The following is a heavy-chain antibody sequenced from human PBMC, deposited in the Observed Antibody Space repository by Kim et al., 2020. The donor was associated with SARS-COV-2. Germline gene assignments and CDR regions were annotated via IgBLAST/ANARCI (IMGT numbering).Heavy chain of an antibody. J-gene: IGHJ4*02. D-gene: IGHD6-13*01. Sequence: AASVKGRFTISRDNAKNSLYLQMNSLRAEDTAVYYCARGGIAAAGTVGFYWGQGTLVTVSS. V-gene: IGHV3-21*01. CDR3: ARGGIAAAGTVGFY.